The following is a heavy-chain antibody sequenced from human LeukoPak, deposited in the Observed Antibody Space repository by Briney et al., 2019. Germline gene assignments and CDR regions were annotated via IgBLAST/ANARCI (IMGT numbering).Heavy chain of an antibody. V-gene: IGHV4-30-4*01. CDR1: GGSISSGDYY. CDR3: ARGSISLGDAFDI. J-gene: IGHJ3*02. CDR2: IHYSGSA. Sequence: SQTLSLTCTVSGGSISSGDYYWSWIRQHPGKGLEWIGYIHYSGSAYYNPSLKSRVTMSVDTSKNQFSLKLSSVTAADTAVYYCARGSISLGDAFDIWGQGTMVTVSS.